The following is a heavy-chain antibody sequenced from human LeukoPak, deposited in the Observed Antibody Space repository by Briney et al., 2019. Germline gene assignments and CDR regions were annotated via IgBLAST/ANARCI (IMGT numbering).Heavy chain of an antibody. V-gene: IGHV4-59*01. J-gene: IGHJ4*02. CDR2: VFHSRTM. CDR3: ASSDIVTGTTYYSDY. CDR1: GGTISSYY. D-gene: IGHD1-14*01. Sequence: SENLSRNCSVSGGTISSYYRFWIRQPPGQGLEWIGSVFHSRTMNDQPSLKSRVTISVDTSKHQFSLKLSSVAAADTAVYYCASSDIVTGTTYYSDYWGQGTLSSVSS.